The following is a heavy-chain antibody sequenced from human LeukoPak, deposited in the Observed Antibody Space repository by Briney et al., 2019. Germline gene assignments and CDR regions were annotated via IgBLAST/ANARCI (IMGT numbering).Heavy chain of an antibody. CDR2: IYTSGST. CDR3: ASEYQYYYHSSGYYSN. J-gene: IGHJ4*02. CDR1: GNSISSGDNY. D-gene: IGHD3-22*01. V-gene: IGHV4-61*02. Sequence: NTSETLSLTCTVSGNSISSGDNYWSWIRQPAGKGLEWIGRIYTSGSTNYNPSLKSRVTISVDTSKNQFSLKLSSVTAADTAVYSCASEYQYYYHSSGYYSNWGQGTLVTVSS.